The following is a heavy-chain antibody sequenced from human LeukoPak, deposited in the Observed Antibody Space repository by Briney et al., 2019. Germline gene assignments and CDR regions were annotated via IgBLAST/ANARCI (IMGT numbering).Heavy chain of an antibody. CDR2: ISPSGDST. Sequence: GGHLRLSCAASGFTFSRFYIHWDRQAPGKGLEYVSGISPSGDSTFNVNSVKGRFSISRDNSKTTLFLQVGSLTAEDMAVYYCARGLYYGSGQYYFDYWGQETLATISS. CDR3: ARGLYYGSGQYYFDY. J-gene: IGHJ4*02. V-gene: IGHV3-64*01. D-gene: IGHD3-10*01. CDR1: GFTFSRFY.